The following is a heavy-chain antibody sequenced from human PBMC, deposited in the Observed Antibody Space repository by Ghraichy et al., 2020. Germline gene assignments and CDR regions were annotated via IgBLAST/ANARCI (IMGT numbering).Heavy chain of an antibody. J-gene: IGHJ4*02. D-gene: IGHD4-17*01. CDR1: GGSISSGGYY. Sequence: SLNISCTVSGGSISSGGYYWSWIRQHPGKALEWIGYFYYSDSTYYNPSLGSRVSISGDTSKNQFSLKLSSVTAADTAVYFCARGHLPTVIWGTGSYFDVWGQGILVTVSS. CDR2: FYYSDST. V-gene: IGHV4-31*03. CDR3: ARGHLPTVIWGTGSYFDV.